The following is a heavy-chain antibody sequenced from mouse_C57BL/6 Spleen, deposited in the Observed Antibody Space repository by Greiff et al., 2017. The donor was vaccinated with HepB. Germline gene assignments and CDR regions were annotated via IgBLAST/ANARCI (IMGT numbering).Heavy chain of an antibody. CDR1: GYTFTSYW. Sequence: QVQLQQPGAELVMPGASVKLSCKASGYTFTSYWMHWVKQRPGQGLEWIGEIDPSDSYTNYNQKFKGKSTLTVDKSSSTAYMQLSSLTSEDSAVYYCARGTGRDPYFDYWGQGTTLTVSS. CDR2: IDPSDSYT. V-gene: IGHV1-69*01. D-gene: IGHD4-1*01. J-gene: IGHJ2*01. CDR3: ARGTGRDPYFDY.